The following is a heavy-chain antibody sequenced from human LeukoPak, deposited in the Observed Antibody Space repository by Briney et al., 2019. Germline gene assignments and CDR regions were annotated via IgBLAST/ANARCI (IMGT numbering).Heavy chain of an antibody. Sequence: SETLSLTCAVYGGSFSGYYWSWIRQPPGKGLEWIGEINHSGSTNYNPSLKSRVTISVDTSKNQFSLKLSSVTAADTAVYYCARESVDSRFDYWGQGTLVTVSS. V-gene: IGHV4-34*01. CDR3: ARESVDSRFDY. J-gene: IGHJ4*02. D-gene: IGHD5-12*01. CDR2: INHSGST. CDR1: GGSFSGYY.